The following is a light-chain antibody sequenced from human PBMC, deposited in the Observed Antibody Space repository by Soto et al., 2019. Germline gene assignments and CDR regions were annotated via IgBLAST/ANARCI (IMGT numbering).Light chain of an antibody. V-gene: IGKV3-20*01. CDR3: QHYGGSPSFT. Sequence: EIVLTQSPGTLSLSPGERATLSCRASQSVSSSYLGWYQQKPGQAPRLLIYGASGRATGIPDRFSGSGSWTDFTLHIRRLEPEDFAVYYCQHYGGSPSFTFGPGTKVDIK. CDR2: GAS. CDR1: QSVSSSY. J-gene: IGKJ3*01.